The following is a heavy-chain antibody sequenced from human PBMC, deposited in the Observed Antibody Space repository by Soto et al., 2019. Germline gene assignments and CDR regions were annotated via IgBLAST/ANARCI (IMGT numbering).Heavy chain of an antibody. V-gene: IGHV3-23*01. CDR3: AKYPNYDFWSGAPHS. J-gene: IGHJ4*02. CDR1: GFTFSSYA. Sequence: GESLKISCAASGFTFSSYAMSWVRQAPGKGLEWVSAISGSGGSTYYADSVKGRFTISRDNSKNTLYLQMNSLRAEDTAVYYCAKYPNYDFWSGAPHSWGQGTLVTVSS. CDR2: ISGSGGST. D-gene: IGHD3-3*01.